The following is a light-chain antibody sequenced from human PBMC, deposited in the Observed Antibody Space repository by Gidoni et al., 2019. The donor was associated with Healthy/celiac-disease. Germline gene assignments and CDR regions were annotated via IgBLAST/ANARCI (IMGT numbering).Light chain of an antibody. CDR1: QSISSW. CDR2: KAS. J-gene: IGKJ1*01. V-gene: IGKV1-5*03. CDR3: QQYNSYSWT. Sequence: IQTTQSPSTLSASVGDRVTITCRASQSISSWLAWYQQKPGNAPKLLIYKASSLESGVPSRFSGSGSGTEFTLTISSLQPDDFATYYCQQYNSYSWTFXXXTKVEIK.